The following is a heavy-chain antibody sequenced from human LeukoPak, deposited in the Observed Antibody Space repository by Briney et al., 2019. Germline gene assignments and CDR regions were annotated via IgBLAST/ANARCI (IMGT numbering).Heavy chain of an antibody. Sequence: SVKVSCKASGGTFSSYAISWVRQAPGQGLEWMGRIIPIFGIANYAQKFQGRVTITADKSTSTAYMELSSLRSEDMAVYYCASWFRYCSGGSCYNGMDVWGQGTTVTVSS. CDR3: ASWFRYCSGGSCYNGMDV. V-gene: IGHV1-69*04. CDR1: GGTFSSYA. D-gene: IGHD2-15*01. J-gene: IGHJ6*02. CDR2: IIPIFGIA.